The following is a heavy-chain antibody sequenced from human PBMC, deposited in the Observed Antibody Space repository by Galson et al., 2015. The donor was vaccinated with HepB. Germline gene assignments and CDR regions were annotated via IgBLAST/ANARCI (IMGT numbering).Heavy chain of an antibody. V-gene: IGHV1-3*01. Sequence: SVKVSCKASGYTFTSYAMHWVRQAPGQRLEWMGWINAGNGNTKYSQKFQGRVTITRDTSASTAYMELSSLRSEDTAVYYCARGGGGAMVRGVKFDYWGQRTLVTVSS. CDR3: ARGGGGAMVRGVKFDY. D-gene: IGHD3-10*01. CDR2: INAGNGNT. CDR1: GYTFTSYA. J-gene: IGHJ4*02.